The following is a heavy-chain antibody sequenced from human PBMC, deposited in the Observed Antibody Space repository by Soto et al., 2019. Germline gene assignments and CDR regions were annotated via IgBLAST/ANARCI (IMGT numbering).Heavy chain of an antibody. D-gene: IGHD2-2*01. Sequence: GASVKVSCKASGYTFTSYGISWVRQAPGQGLEWMGWISAYNGNTNYAQKLQGRVTMTTDTSTSTAYMELRSLRSDDTAVYYCARDYRDIVVVPAAKSYYYYGMDVWGQGTTVTVSS. CDR1: GYTFTSYG. J-gene: IGHJ6*02. CDR2: ISAYNGNT. V-gene: IGHV1-18*04. CDR3: ARDYRDIVVVPAAKSYYYYGMDV.